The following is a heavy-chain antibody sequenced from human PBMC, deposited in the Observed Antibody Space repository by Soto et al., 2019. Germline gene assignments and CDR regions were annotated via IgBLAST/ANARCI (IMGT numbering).Heavy chain of an antibody. J-gene: IGHJ6*03. CDR1: GGTFSSYT. CDR3: ARERDSSSWSDYYYYYMDV. D-gene: IGHD6-13*01. Sequence: ASVKVSCKASGGTFSSYTISWVRQAPGQGLEWMGRIIPILGIANYAQKFQGRVTITADKSTSTAYMELSSLRSEDTAVYYCARERDSSSWSDYYYYYMDVWGKGTTVTVSS. V-gene: IGHV1-69*04. CDR2: IIPILGIA.